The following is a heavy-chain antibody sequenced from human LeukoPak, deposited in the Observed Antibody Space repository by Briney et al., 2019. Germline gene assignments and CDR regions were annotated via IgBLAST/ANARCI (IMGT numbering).Heavy chain of an antibody. Sequence: GRSLRLSCAASGFTFSSYAMHWVRQAPGKGLEWVAVISYDGSNKYYADSVKGRFTISRDNSKNTLYLQMNSLRAEDTAVYYCARDPAVVVITIAGYWGQGTLVTVSS. CDR2: ISYDGSNK. V-gene: IGHV3-30-3*01. CDR3: ARDPAVVVITIAGY. J-gene: IGHJ4*02. D-gene: IGHD3-22*01. CDR1: GFTFSSYA.